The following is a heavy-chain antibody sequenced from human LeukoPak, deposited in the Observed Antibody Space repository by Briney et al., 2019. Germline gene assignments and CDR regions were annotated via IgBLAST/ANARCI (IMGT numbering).Heavy chain of an antibody. CDR1: GFTFSSYG. V-gene: IGHV3-33*01. J-gene: IGHJ4*02. CDR2: IWYDGSNK. D-gene: IGHD5-12*01. CDR3: ARTQLSSGYDYYYFDY. Sequence: GGSLRLSCAASGFTFSSYGMPWVRQAPGKGLEWVAVIWYDGSNKYYADSVKGRFTISRDNSKNTLYLQMNSLRAEDTAVYYCARTQLSSGYDYYYFDYWGQGTLVTVSS.